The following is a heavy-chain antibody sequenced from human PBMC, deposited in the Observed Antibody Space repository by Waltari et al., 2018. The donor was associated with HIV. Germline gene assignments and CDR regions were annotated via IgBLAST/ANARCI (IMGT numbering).Heavy chain of an antibody. J-gene: IGHJ4*02. D-gene: IGHD6-19*01. V-gene: IGHV4-59*13. CDR1: GGSISSYY. CDR3: ARVPGFSSGVFEY. Sequence: QVHLQESGPGLVKPSETLSLTCTVSGGSISSYYWSWIRQPPEKGLEWIGYIYSTGSANCNPSLKTRVNMAVATSKNQFSLNLTSVTAADTAVYYCARVPGFSSGVFEYWGQGTLVTVSS. CDR2: IYSTGSA.